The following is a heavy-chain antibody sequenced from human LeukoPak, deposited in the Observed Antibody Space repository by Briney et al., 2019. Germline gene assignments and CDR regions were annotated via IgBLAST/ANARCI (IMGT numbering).Heavy chain of an antibody. Sequence: GGSLRLSCAASGFTFSSYWMSWVRQAPGKGLEWVANIKQDGSEKYYVDSVKGRFTISRDNAKNSLYLQMNSLRAEDTAVYYCARGRPNWDYYSYYMDVWGKGTTVTVSS. CDR2: IKQDGSEK. CDR3: ARGRPNWDYYSYYMDV. J-gene: IGHJ6*03. D-gene: IGHD7-27*01. V-gene: IGHV3-7*01. CDR1: GFTFSSYW.